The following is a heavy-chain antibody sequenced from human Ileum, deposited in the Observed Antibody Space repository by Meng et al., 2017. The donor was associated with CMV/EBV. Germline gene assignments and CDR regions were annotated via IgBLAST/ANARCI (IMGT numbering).Heavy chain of an antibody. Sequence: GYTFTTNGISWVRQAPGQGPEWMGWMSTYNGDTEVAQKLQGRVAMTTDTSTSTAYMELRSLRFDDTAVYYCARRFPDSSGWGWYFDLWGRGTLVTVSS. CDR3: ARRFPDSSGWGWYFDL. CDR1: GYTFTTNG. V-gene: IGHV1-18*01. D-gene: IGHD6-19*01. J-gene: IGHJ2*01. CDR2: MSTYNGDT.